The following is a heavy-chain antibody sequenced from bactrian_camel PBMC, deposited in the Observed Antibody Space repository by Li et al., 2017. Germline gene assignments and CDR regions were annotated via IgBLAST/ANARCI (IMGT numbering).Heavy chain of an antibody. D-gene: IGHD4*01. Sequence: VESGGGSVQAGGSLTLSCALSLNPTSDYCLAWLRQAPGKGLEWVAAFVGGGSKFYTDSVKGRFTIFKDNARNTVTLQMTSLKNSDTGVYYCATRRRLDNWGQGTQVTVS. CDR2: FVGGGSK. J-gene: IGHJ4*01. CDR1: LNPTSDYC. CDR3: ATRRRLDN. V-gene: IGHV3S25*01.